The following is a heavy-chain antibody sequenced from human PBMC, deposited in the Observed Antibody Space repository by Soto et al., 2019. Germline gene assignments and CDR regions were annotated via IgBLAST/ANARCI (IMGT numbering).Heavy chain of an antibody. Sequence: QVQLVQSGAEVKKPGASVKVSYVASGYTLTDHYIHWVRQAPGQGLEWMGWINPHSGDTIYAQKFQGRVTLTSDTSISTAYMELSRLRSDDTAVYYCARGRTVNFYGMDVWGQGTTVTVSS. CDR1: GYTLTDHY. V-gene: IGHV1-2*02. J-gene: IGHJ6*02. D-gene: IGHD4-17*01. CDR2: INPHSGDT. CDR3: ARGRTVNFYGMDV.